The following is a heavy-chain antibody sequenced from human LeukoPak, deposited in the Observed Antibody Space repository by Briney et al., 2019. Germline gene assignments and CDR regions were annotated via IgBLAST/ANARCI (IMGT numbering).Heavy chain of an antibody. V-gene: IGHV4-59*08. Sequence: SETLSLTCAVYGGSFSGYYWSWIRQPPGKGLEWIGYIYYSGSTNYNPSLKSRVTISVDTSKNQFSLKLSSVTAADTAVYYCARLRLEPPYYYYGMDVWGQGTTVTVSS. J-gene: IGHJ6*02. D-gene: IGHD1-1*01. CDR3: ARLRLEPPYYYYGMDV. CDR2: IYYSGST. CDR1: GGSFSGYY.